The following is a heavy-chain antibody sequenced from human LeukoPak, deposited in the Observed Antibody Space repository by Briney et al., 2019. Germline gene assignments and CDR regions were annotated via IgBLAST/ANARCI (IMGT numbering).Heavy chain of an antibody. V-gene: IGHV4-38-2*02. Sequence: SETLSLTCNVSGYSISSGYYWGWIRQPPGKGLEWIASIDHSGSTYHNPSLKSRVTLSVDMPNNQFSLKLNSVTAADTAVYYCAREVYDSSGVGFDYWGQGTLVTVSS. J-gene: IGHJ4*02. D-gene: IGHD3-22*01. CDR1: GYSISSGYY. CDR2: IDHSGST. CDR3: AREVYDSSGVGFDY.